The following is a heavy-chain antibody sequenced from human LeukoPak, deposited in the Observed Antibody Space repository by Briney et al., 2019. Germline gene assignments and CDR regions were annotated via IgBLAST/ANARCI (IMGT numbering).Heavy chain of an antibody. D-gene: IGHD1-14*01. J-gene: IGHJ3*02. Sequence: ASVKVSCKASGGTFSSYAISWVRQAPGQGLEWMGWISAYNGNTNYAQKLQGRVTMTTDTSTSTAYMELRSLRSDDTAVYYCARLLGTRDAFDIWGRGTMVTVSS. CDR1: GGTFSSYA. V-gene: IGHV1-18*01. CDR2: ISAYNGNT. CDR3: ARLLGTRDAFDI.